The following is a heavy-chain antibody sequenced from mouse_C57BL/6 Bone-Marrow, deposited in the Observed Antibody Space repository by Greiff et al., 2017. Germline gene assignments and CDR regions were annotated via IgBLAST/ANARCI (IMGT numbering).Heavy chain of an antibody. Sequence: EVKVVESGPGLAKPSQTLSLTCSVTGYSITSDYWNWIRKFPGNKLEYMGYISYSGSTYYNPSPKSRISITRDTSKNQYYLQLNSVTTEDTATYYCARGALYYDFYWYFDVWGTGTTVTVSS. CDR2: ISYSGST. CDR1: GYSITSDY. D-gene: IGHD2-4*01. CDR3: ARGALYYDFYWYFDV. J-gene: IGHJ1*03. V-gene: IGHV3-8*01.